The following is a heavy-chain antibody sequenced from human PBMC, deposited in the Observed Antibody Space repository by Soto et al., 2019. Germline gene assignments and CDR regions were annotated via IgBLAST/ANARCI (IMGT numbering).Heavy chain of an antibody. Sequence: ASVKVSCKASGYTFTCYYIHWVRQAPGQGLEWMGIINPSGGSTSYAQKFQGRVTITRDTSASIAYMELSSLRSEDTAVYYCARDSHYDFWSGYWVPGLDYWGQGTLVTVAS. CDR3: ARDSHYDFWSGYWVPGLDY. CDR1: GYTFTCYY. V-gene: IGHV1-46*01. D-gene: IGHD3-3*01. CDR2: INPSGGST. J-gene: IGHJ4*02.